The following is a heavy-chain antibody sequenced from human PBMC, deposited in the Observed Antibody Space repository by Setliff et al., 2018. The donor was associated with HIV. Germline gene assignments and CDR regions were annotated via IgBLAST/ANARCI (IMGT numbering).Heavy chain of an antibody. Sequence: SETLSLTCSVSGGSISSHYWGWIRQPPGRGLEWIGYIMYNEGNNFNPSLKSRVTISVDTSKNELSLRLGSVTAADSAVYYCARVGHTRGYSGYDVYYYYMDVWGEGTTVTVSS. CDR3: ARVGHTRGYSGYDVYYYYMDV. V-gene: IGHV4-59*11. J-gene: IGHJ6*03. CDR2: IMYNEGN. D-gene: IGHD5-12*01. CDR1: GGSISSHY.